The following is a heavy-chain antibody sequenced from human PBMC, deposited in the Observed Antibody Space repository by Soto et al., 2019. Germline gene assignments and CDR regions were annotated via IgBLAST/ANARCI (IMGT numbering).Heavy chain of an antibody. Sequence: GGSLRLSCAASGFTFNTYAMGWVRQAPGKGLEWVSSISSSVTSTYYADSVKGRFTISRDNSKNTVYLQMNNLRADDTAVYYCAKVGRGPVTSYFDYFGQGTLVTVSS. CDR1: GFTFNTYA. CDR2: ISSSVTST. D-gene: IGHD4-17*01. V-gene: IGHV3-23*01. J-gene: IGHJ4*02. CDR3: AKVGRGPVTSYFDY.